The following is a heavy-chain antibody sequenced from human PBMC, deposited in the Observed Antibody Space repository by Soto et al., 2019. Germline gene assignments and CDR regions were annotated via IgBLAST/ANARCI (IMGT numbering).Heavy chain of an antibody. D-gene: IGHD3-10*01. J-gene: IGHJ5*02. CDR1: GGSFSGYY. CDR2: INHSGST. CDR3: ARGPSITMVRGAMNWFDP. V-gene: IGHV4-34*01. Sequence: LSLTCAVYGGSFSGYYWSWIRQPPGKGLEWIGEINHSGSTNYNPSLKSRVTISVDTSKNQFSLKLSSVTAADTAVYYCARGPSITMVRGAMNWFDPWGQGTLVTVSS.